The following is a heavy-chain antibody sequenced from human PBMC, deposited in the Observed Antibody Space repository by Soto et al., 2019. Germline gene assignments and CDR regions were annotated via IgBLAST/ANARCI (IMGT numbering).Heavy chain of an antibody. J-gene: IGHJ3*02. V-gene: IGHV3-23*01. CDR3: AKETATGGGAFDI. CDR2: ILVDGRT. D-gene: IGHD2-8*02. Sequence: PGGSLRLSCAASGFICSSYDMSWVRQAPGKGLEWVSTILVDGRTFYVDSVKGRFTISRDSSQSTVYLQMNSLTAGDTALYYCAKETATGGGAFDICGQGTMVTVSS. CDR1: GFICSSYD.